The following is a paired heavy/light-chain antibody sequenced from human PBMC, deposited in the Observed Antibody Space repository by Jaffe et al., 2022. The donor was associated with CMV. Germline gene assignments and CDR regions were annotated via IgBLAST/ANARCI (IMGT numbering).Heavy chain of an antibody. CDR1: GGTFSHYA. V-gene: IGHV1-69*01. D-gene: IGHD3-10*01. J-gene: IGHJ2*01. Sequence: QVQLVQSGAEVKKPGSSVKVSCEASGGTFSHYAISWVRQAPGQGLEWMGGIIPMFGTTNYVERFHGRVTISADESTSTAYMELSSLSSEDTAVYYCARSASSDSGLWYFDLWGRGTLVTVSS. CDR2: IIPMFGTT. CDR3: ARSASSDSGLWYFDL.
Light chain of an antibody. CDR1: SLRRYY. CDR2: DEN. CDR3: NSRDASGNHLYI. Sequence: SSELTQDPAVSVALGQTVRITCQGDSLRRYYASWYQQKPGQAPVVVIYDENNRPSGIPDRFSGSTSGNTASLTIAGVQAEDEADYYCNSRDASGNHLYIFAAGTKVTVL. J-gene: IGLJ1*01. V-gene: IGLV3-19*01.